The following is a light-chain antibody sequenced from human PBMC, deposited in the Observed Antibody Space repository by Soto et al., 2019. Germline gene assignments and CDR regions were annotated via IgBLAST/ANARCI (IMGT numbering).Light chain of an antibody. CDR1: SSDVGSYNF. J-gene: IGLJ2*01. CDR3: CSYAGPSTI. Sequence: QSVLTQPASVSGSPGQLITISCTGTSSDVGSYNFVSWFQQHPGKVPKLIIYEGTERPSGVSNRFSASKSGNTASLTISGLQPEDEADYYCCSYAGPSTIFGGGTKLTVL. CDR2: EGT. V-gene: IGLV2-23*01.